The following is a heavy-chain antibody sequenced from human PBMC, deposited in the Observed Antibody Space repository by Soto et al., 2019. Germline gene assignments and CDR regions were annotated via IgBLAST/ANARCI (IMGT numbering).Heavy chain of an antibody. Sequence: PGGSLRLSCAASGFTFDDYTMHWVRQRPGKGLEWVSLVSWDSGNRIYADSVQGRFTISRDNSNSSLFLQMNSLRTEDTAVYFCVKGASGGGFVFDLWGRGTTVTVSS. CDR3: VKGASGGGFVFDL. CDR2: VSWDSGNR. J-gene: IGHJ3*01. D-gene: IGHD3-16*01. CDR1: GFTFDDYT. V-gene: IGHV3-43*01.